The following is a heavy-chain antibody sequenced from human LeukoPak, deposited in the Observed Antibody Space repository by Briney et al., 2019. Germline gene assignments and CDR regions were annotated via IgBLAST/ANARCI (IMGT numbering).Heavy chain of an antibody. Sequence: GGSLRLSCAASGFTFSSYAMHWVRQDPGRGLEWVSVISGSGASASYADSVKGRFAISRDNSKNTLYLQMNSLRAEDTATYYCAKDLKAGVAGTSQFDNWGQGTLVTVSS. D-gene: IGHD6-19*01. CDR2: ISGSGASA. J-gene: IGHJ4*02. V-gene: IGHV3-23*01. CDR3: AKDLKAGVAGTSQFDN. CDR1: GFTFSSYA.